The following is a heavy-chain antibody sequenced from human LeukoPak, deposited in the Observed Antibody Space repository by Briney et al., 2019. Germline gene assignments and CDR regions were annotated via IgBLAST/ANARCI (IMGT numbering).Heavy chain of an antibody. CDR1: GFTFSSYA. J-gene: IGHJ1*01. Sequence: PGGSLRLSCAASGFTFSSYAMSWVRQAPGKGLEWVSSITITSNYIHYADSVKGRFTISRDNAKNSLHLQMNSLGAEDTAVYYCARVDSGSACASWGQGILVTVSS. D-gene: IGHD6-19*01. CDR3: ARVDSGSACAS. CDR2: ITITSNYI. V-gene: IGHV3-21*01.